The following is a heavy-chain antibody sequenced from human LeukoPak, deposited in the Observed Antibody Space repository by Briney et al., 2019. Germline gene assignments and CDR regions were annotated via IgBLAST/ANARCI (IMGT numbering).Heavy chain of an antibody. CDR3: AKPARPGYYYYYMDV. J-gene: IGHJ6*03. D-gene: IGHD6-6*01. CDR2: IPDGSSNT. Sequence: GGSLRLSCAASGFTFSSYAMSWVRQTPGKGLEWVSTIPDGSSNTYYADSVKGRFTISRDNSKNTLYLQMNSLRAEDTAVYYCAKPARPGYYYYYMDVWGKGTTVTVSS. CDR1: GFTFSSYA. V-gene: IGHV3-23*01.